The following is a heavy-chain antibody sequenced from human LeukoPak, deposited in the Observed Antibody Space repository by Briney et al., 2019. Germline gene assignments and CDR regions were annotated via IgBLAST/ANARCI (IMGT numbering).Heavy chain of an antibody. CDR1: GFSLTNFD. Sequence: GGSLRLSCAASGFSLTNFDMNWIRQAPGKGLEWVSFFSIRYNVIFYADSVKGRFTVSRDEAKNSLYLQMNSLRAEDTALYYCARDLPVAAADFWGQGTLVTVSS. CDR2: FSIRYNVI. CDR3: ARDLPVAAADF. J-gene: IGHJ4*02. D-gene: IGHD6-13*01. V-gene: IGHV3-48*01.